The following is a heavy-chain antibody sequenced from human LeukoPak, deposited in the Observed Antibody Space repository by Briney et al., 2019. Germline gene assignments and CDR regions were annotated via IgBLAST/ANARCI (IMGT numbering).Heavy chain of an antibody. Sequence: SDTLSLTCTVSGGSISSYYWSWIRQPPGKGLEWIGYIDYRGSTNYNPSLKSRVTISVDTPKNQFSLKLSSVTAADTAVYYCARLLAEQWLASYYYYMDVWGKGTTVTVSS. J-gene: IGHJ6*03. D-gene: IGHD6-19*01. CDR3: ARLLAEQWLASYYYYMDV. CDR2: IDYRGST. CDR1: GGSISSYY. V-gene: IGHV4-59*08.